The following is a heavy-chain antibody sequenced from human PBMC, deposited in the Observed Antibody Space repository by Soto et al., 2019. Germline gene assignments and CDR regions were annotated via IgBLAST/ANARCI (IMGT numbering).Heavy chain of an antibody. D-gene: IGHD2-15*01. J-gene: IGHJ3*02. CDR3: ARQVYCSGSSCYSRPYDAFDI. V-gene: IGHV4-59*08. Sequence: SETLSLSCTVSGGSISSYYWSWIRQPPGKGLEWIGYIYYSGSTNYNPSLQSRVTISIDTSKNQFSLKLSSVTAADTAVYYCARQVYCSGSSCYSRPYDAFDIWGQGTMVTVSS. CDR2: IYYSGST. CDR1: GGSISSYY.